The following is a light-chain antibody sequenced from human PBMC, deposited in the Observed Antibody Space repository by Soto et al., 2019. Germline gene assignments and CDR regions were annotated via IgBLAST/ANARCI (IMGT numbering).Light chain of an antibody. CDR1: QSVSSY. CDR3: QHYVERSPIT. Sequence: EVVVTQSPATLSASPGERATLSFRASQSVSSYLAWYQQKPGQAPRLLIYDASNRATGIPARFSGSGSGTDFTLTISRLEPEDFALYYCQHYVERSPITFGQGTRREIK. CDR2: DAS. J-gene: IGKJ5*01. V-gene: IGKV3-11*01.